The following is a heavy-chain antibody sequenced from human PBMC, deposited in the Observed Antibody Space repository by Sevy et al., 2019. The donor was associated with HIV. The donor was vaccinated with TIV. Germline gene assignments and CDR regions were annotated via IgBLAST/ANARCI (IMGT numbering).Heavy chain of an antibody. CDR2: ISSSSTI. J-gene: IGHJ4*02. D-gene: IGHD3-16*01. CDR3: AREYDRGSFDY. V-gene: IGHV3-48*02. CDR1: GFTFSSYS. Sequence: GGSLRLSCAASGFTFSSYSMNWVRQAPGKGLEWVSYISSSSTIYYADSVKGRFTISRDNAMNSLYLQMNSLRDEDTAVYYCAREYDRGSFDYWGQGTLVTVSS.